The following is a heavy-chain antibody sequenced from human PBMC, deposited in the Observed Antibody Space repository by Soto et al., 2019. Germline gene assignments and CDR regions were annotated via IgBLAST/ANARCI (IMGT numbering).Heavy chain of an antibody. CDR1: GYTFSSFY. J-gene: IGHJ6*02. CDR2: INPSGGDT. D-gene: IGHD4-4*01. Sequence: QVQLVQSGAEVKKPGASVKVSCKASGYTFSSFYMHWVRQAPGRGLEWMGIINPSGGDTGYRKKFQGRVTMTRDTSTSTVYIEVSSLRPDDTAVYYCARGLNDYSTSSGRRSAQRGYYYGMDVWGQGTTVTVS. V-gene: IGHV1-46*01. CDR3: ARGLNDYSTSSGRRSAQRGYYYGMDV.